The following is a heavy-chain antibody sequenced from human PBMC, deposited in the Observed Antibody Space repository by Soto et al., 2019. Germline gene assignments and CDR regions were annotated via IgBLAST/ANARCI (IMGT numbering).Heavy chain of an antibody. Sequence: QVQLVQSGAEVKKPGASVKVSCKASGYTFTSYYMHWVRQAPGQGLEWMGIINPSGGSTSYAQKFQGRVTMTRDTSTSTVYMELSSLRSEDTAVYYCEVVVAATDNAFDIWGQGTMVTVSS. V-gene: IGHV1-46*01. J-gene: IGHJ3*02. D-gene: IGHD2-15*01. CDR2: INPSGGST. CDR3: EVVVAATDNAFDI. CDR1: GYTFTSYY.